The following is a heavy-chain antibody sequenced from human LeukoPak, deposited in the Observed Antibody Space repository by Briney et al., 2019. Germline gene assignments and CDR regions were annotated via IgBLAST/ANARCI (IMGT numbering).Heavy chain of an antibody. CDR2: IYYSGST. V-gene: IGHV4-39*07. Sequence: PSETLSLTCTVSDGSISSSSYYWGWIRQPPGKGLEWIGTIYYSGSTYYNPSLKSRVTISVDTSKNQFSLKLSSVTAADTAVYYCARWYGGGITYSSGWYRGDYWGQGTLVTVSS. CDR1: DGSISSSSYY. J-gene: IGHJ4*02. CDR3: ARWYGGGITYSSGWYRGDY. D-gene: IGHD6-19*01.